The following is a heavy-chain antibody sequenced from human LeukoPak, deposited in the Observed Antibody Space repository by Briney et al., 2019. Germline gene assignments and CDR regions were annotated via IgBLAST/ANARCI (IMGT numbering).Heavy chain of an antibody. CDR1: GFTFNSYE. D-gene: IGHD1-1*01. CDR3: AKNRGGTYKYYMDV. CDR2: ISSSGSTI. Sequence: SGGSLRLSCAASGFTFNSYEMNWVRQAPGKGLEWVSYISSSGSTIYYADSVKGRFTISRDNSKNTVYLQMGSLRAEDTAVYYCAKNRGGTYKYYMDVWGNGTTVTVSS. V-gene: IGHV3-48*03. J-gene: IGHJ6*03.